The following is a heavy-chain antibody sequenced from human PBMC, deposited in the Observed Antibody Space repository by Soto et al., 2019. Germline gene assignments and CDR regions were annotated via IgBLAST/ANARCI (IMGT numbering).Heavy chain of an antibody. D-gene: IGHD1-7*01. J-gene: IGHJ6*02. CDR1: GFTFSSYG. CDR2: IWYDGSNK. Sequence: QVQLVESGGGVVQPGRSLRLSCAASGFTFSSYGMHWVRQAPGKGLEWVAVIWYDGSNKYYADPVKGRFTISRDNSKNTLYLQMNSLRAEDTAVYYCARDGSTGTTYYYGMDVWGQGTTVTVSS. V-gene: IGHV3-33*01. CDR3: ARDGSTGTTYYYGMDV.